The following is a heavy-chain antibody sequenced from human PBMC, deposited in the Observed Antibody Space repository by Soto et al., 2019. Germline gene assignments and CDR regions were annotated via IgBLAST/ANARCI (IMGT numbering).Heavy chain of an antibody. J-gene: IGHJ3*02. V-gene: IGHV1-18*01. D-gene: IGHD4-17*01. CDR1: GYTFTSYG. Sequence: GASVKVSCKASGYTFTSYGISWVRQAPGQGLEWMVWISAYNGNTNYAQKLQGRVTMTTDTSTSTAYMELRSLRSDDTAVYYCARDRMVYGDYVSGQTQTDAFDIWDQGTMVTVSS. CDR2: ISAYNGNT. CDR3: ARDRMVYGDYVSGQTQTDAFDI.